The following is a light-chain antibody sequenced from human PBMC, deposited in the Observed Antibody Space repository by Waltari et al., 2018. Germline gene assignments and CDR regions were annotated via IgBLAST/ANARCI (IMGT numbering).Light chain of an antibody. Sequence: QSALTQPASVSGCPGQSRTISCTGPSSEAGGDKHVSWYQQHPGTAPKRMIYEVSNRPSGVSNRFSGSKSGNTASLTISGLQAAAEADYYCSSYTSSSTLVFGTGTKVTFL. CDR2: EVS. V-gene: IGLV2-14*01. CDR1: SSEAGGDKH. CDR3: SSYTSSSTLV. J-gene: IGLJ1*01.